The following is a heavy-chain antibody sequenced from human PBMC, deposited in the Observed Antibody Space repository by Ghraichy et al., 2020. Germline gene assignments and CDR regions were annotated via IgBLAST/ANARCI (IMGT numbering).Heavy chain of an antibody. CDR1: GFTFSSYA. Sequence: GGSLRLSCAASGFTFSSYAMSWVRQAPGKGLEWVSGISDSGGRTSYADALKGRFTISRDNTRSTLYLQRNSLRGEDTAVYYCAKALDASSWYLFDPWGQGTLVTVSS. V-gene: IGHV3-23*01. CDR3: AKALDASSWYLFDP. CDR2: ISDSGGRT. D-gene: IGHD6-13*01. J-gene: IGHJ5*02.